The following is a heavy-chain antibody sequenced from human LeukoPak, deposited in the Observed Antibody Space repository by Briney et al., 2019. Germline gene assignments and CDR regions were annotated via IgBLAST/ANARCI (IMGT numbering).Heavy chain of an antibody. CDR1: EFIFRNFG. V-gene: IGHV3-23*01. D-gene: IGHD3-16*01. CDR3: AKDNYGGVYAS. J-gene: IGHJ5*02. Sequence: GGSLRLSCAASEFIFRNFGMSWIRQAPGKGLEWVSHISDVVAHTWYADSVKGRFIISRDNSNNRVFLQMNSLRPEDTALYYCAKDNYGGVYASWGQGTLVTVSS. CDR2: ISDVVAHT.